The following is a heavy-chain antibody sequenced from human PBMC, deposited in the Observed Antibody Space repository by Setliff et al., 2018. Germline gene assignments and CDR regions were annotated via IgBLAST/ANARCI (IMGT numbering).Heavy chain of an antibody. CDR1: GYTFTSYD. CDR2: MNPNSGNT. CDR3: ARAPRLEWILPTFDY. J-gene: IGHJ4*02. D-gene: IGHD3-3*01. V-gene: IGHV1-8*02. Sequence: ASVKVSCKASGYTFTSYDINWVRQATGQGLEWMGWMNPNSGNTGYAQKFQGRVTMTTDTSTSTAYVELRSLRSDDTAVYFCARAPRLEWILPTFDYWGQGTPVTVSS.